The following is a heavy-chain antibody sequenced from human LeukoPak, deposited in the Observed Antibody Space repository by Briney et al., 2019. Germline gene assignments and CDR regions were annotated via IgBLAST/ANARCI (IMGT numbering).Heavy chain of an antibody. Sequence: GGSLRLSCAASGFTFSSYEMNWVRQAPGKGLEWVSYISSSGSTIYYADSVKGRFTISRDNSKNTLYLQMNSLRAEDTAVYYCARQGIVGATRAIDYWGQGTLVTVSS. V-gene: IGHV3-48*03. D-gene: IGHD1-26*01. J-gene: IGHJ4*02. CDR2: ISSSGSTI. CDR3: ARQGIVGATRAIDY. CDR1: GFTFSSYE.